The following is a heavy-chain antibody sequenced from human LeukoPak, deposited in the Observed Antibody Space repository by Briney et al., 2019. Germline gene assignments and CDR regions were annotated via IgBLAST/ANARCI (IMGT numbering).Heavy chain of an antibody. J-gene: IGHJ3*02. CDR1: GFTFSSYS. CDR3: ARVKTGDAFDI. Sequence: GGSLRLSCAASGFTFSSYSMNWVRQAPGKGLEWVSSISSSSSYIYYADSVKGRFTISRDNAKNSLYLQMNSLRAEDTAAYYCARVKTGDAFDIWGQGTMVTVSS. V-gene: IGHV3-21*01. D-gene: IGHD3-9*01. CDR2: ISSSSSYI.